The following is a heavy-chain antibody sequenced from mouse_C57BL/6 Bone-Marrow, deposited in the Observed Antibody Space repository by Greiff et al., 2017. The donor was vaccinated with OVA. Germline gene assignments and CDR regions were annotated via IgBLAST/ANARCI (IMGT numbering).Heavy chain of an antibody. CDR1: GYSFTGYY. CDR2: INPSTGGT. V-gene: IGHV1-42*01. D-gene: IGHD3-3*01. CDR3: ARGGTSPFAY. Sequence: VQLQQSGPELVKPGASVKISCKASGYSFTGYYMNWVKQSPEKSLEWIGEINPSTGGTTYNQKFKAKATLTVDKSSSTAYMQLQSLTAEDSAVEYWARGGTSPFAYGGQGKRVTVSA. J-gene: IGHJ3*01.